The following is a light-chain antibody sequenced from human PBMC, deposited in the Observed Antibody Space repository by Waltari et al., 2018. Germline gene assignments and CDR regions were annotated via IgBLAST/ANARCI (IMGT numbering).Light chain of an antibody. CDR3: QHYVRLPVT. V-gene: IGKV3-20*01. J-gene: IGKJ1*01. CDR2: DAS. Sequence: EIVLTQSPGHLSLYPGERATLPFRASQSFSSTLAWYQQKPGQAPRLLIYDASTRAIDVPDRFSGSGSGTDFSLTSSRLEPEDFAVYYCQHYVRLPVTFGQGTTVEIK. CDR1: QSFSST.